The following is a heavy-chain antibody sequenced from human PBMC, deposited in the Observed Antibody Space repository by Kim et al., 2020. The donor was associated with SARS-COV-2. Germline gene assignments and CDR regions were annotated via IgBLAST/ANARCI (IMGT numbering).Heavy chain of an antibody. J-gene: IGHJ6*02. V-gene: IGHV3-23*01. CDR3: AKRLASSALDV. CDR2: IRGVTAAT. Sequence: GGSLRLSCAASELTLSSYVMNWVRQAPGKGLEWVSTIRGVTAATFYADSVKGRFTISRDNSQNMVYLQMNSLRAEDTAIYYCAKRLASSALDVWGQGHT. D-gene: IGHD6-6*01. CDR1: ELTLSSYV.